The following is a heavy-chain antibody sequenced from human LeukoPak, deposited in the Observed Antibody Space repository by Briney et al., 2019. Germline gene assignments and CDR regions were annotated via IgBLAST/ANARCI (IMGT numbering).Heavy chain of an antibody. CDR2: ISSSSSYT. V-gene: IGHV3-11*06. CDR3: ARGSVHCSGGSCYLDY. J-gene: IGHJ4*02. CDR1: GFTFSDYY. Sequence: PGGSLRLSCAASGFTFSDYYMSWIRQAPGKGLEWVSYISSSSSYTNYADSVKGRFTISRDNAKNSLYLQMNSLRAEDTAVYYCARGSVHCSGGSCYLDYWGQGNPGHRLL. D-gene: IGHD2-15*01.